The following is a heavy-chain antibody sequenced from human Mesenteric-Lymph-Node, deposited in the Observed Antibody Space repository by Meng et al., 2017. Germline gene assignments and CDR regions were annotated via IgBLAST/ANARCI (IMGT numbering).Heavy chain of an antibody. V-gene: IGHV4-59*01. CDR1: GFTFSSYT. CDR2: IYYSGST. D-gene: IGHD3-22*01. Sequence: ESLKISCAASGFTFSSYTMHWVRQPPGKGLEWIGYIYYSGSTNYNPSLKSRVTISVDTSKNEFSLKLSSVTAADTAVYYCARDKTSSGYYSHYDYWGQGTLVTVSS. J-gene: IGHJ4*02. CDR3: ARDKTSSGYYSHYDY.